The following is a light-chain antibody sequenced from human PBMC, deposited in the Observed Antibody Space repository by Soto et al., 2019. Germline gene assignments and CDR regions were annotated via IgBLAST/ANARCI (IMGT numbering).Light chain of an antibody. J-gene: IGKJ5*01. CDR2: DAS. CDR1: QSVSSN. CDR3: QQHSNWPPIN. V-gene: IGKV3-11*01. Sequence: DIVMTQSPATLSVSPGERATLSCRASQSVSSNLAWYQQKPGQAPRLLIYDASDRATGIPGRFSGSGSGTDFTLTISGLEPEDFAVYYCQQHSNWPPINFGQGTRLEIK.